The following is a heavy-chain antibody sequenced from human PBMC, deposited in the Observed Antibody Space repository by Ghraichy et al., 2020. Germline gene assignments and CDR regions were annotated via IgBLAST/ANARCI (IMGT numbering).Heavy chain of an antibody. CDR2: IIPIFGTA. Sequence: SVKVSCKASGGTFSSYAISWVRQAPGQGLEWMGGIIPIFGTANYAQKFQGRVTITADESTSTAYMELSSLRSEDTAVYYCARGLEWLLTPPRWDVWGKGTTVTVSS. CDR3: ARGLEWLLTPPRWDV. D-gene: IGHD3-3*01. CDR1: GGTFSSYA. V-gene: IGHV1-69*13. J-gene: IGHJ6*04.